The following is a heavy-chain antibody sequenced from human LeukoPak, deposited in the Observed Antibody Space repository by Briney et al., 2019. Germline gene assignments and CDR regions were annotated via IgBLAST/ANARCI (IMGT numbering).Heavy chain of an antibody. Sequence: SVKVSCKASGGTFISYAISWVRQAPGQGLEWMGGIIPIFGTANYAQKFQGRVTITADESTSTAYMELSSLRSEDTAVYYCARSGYSSGWARGVYYYGMDVWGQGTTVTVSS. J-gene: IGHJ6*02. CDR3: ARSGYSSGWARGVYYYGMDV. D-gene: IGHD6-19*01. V-gene: IGHV1-69*13. CDR1: GGTFISYA. CDR2: IIPIFGTA.